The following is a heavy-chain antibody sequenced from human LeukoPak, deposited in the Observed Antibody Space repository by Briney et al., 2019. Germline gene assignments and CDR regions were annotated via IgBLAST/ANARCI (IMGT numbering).Heavy chain of an antibody. CDR1: GYTFTSYG. D-gene: IGHD6-19*01. J-gene: IGHJ5*02. CDR2: ISAYNGNT. Sequence: GASVKVSCKASGYTFTSYGISWVRQAPGQGLEWMGGISAYNGNTNYAQKLQGRVTMTTDTSTNTAYMELRSLRSDDTAVYYCARGRLIGVAANNWFDPWGQGTLVTVSS. V-gene: IGHV1-18*01. CDR3: ARGRLIGVAANNWFDP.